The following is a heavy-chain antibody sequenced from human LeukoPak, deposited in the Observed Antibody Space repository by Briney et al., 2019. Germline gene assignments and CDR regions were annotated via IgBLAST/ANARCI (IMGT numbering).Heavy chain of an antibody. CDR2: IKSKTDGGTT. Sequence: EGSLRLSCAASGFTFINAWMNWVRQAPGKGPEWVGRIKSKTDGGTTEYAAPVKGRFTISRDDSKNTLYLQMNSLKTEDTAVYYCTTGVAGSFDIWGQGTKVTVSS. CDR3: TTGVAGSFDI. J-gene: IGHJ3*02. CDR1: GFTFINAW. V-gene: IGHV3-15*07. D-gene: IGHD6-19*01.